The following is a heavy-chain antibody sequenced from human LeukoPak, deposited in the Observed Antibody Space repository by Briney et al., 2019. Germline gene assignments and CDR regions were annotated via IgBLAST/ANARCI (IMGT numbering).Heavy chain of an antibody. CDR3: ARVEASGYDYGAFDY. V-gene: IGHV3-7*01. CDR1: GFTFNRYW. J-gene: IGHJ4*02. CDR2: IKQDGSEK. Sequence: GGSLRLSCAASGFTFNRYWMSWVRQAPGKGLEWVANIKQDGSEKYYVDSVKGRFTISRNNAKNSLYLQMNSLRAEDTAVYYCARVEASGYDYGAFDYWGQGTLVTVSS. D-gene: IGHD5-12*01.